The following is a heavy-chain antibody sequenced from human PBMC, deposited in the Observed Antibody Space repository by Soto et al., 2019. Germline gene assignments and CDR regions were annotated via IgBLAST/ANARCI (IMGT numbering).Heavy chain of an antibody. CDR2: INWNGANI. CDR3: AKVQDYSGNSTV. J-gene: IGHJ6*02. D-gene: IGHD1-26*01. V-gene: IGHV3-9*01. CDR1: GFTFDDYS. Sequence: SGGSLRLSCTASGFTFDDYSMHWVRQAPGKGLEWVAGINWNGANIDYADFVKGRFNISRDNARNSLFLQMNSLRPEDTAFYYCAKVQDYSGNSTVWGQRTSVTGSS.